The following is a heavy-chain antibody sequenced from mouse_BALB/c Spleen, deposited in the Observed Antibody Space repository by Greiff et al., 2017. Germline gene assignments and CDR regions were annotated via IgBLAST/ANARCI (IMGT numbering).Heavy chain of an antibody. V-gene: IGHV5-6*01. Sequence: EVKLMESGGDLVKPGGSLKLSCAASGFTFSSYGMSWVRQTPDKRLEWVATISSGGSYTYYPDSVKGRFTISRDNAKNTLYLQMSSLKSEDTAMYYCAREGYGYDAWFAYWGQGTLVTVSA. CDR1: GFTFSSYG. J-gene: IGHJ3*01. CDR3: AREGYGYDAWFAY. CDR2: ISSGGSYT. D-gene: IGHD2-2*01.